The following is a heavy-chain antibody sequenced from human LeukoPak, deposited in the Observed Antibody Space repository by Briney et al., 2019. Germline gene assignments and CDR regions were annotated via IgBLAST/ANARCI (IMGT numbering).Heavy chain of an antibody. V-gene: IGHV3-21*01. Sequence: GGSLRLSCAASGFSFSSYAMHWVRQAPGKGLEWVSSISSSSSYIYYADSVKGRFTISRDNAKNSLYLQMNSLRAEDTAVYYCARGMVRGVKGSYGMDVWGQGTTVTVSS. CDR2: ISSSSSYI. D-gene: IGHD3-10*01. J-gene: IGHJ6*02. CDR3: ARGMVRGVKGSYGMDV. CDR1: GFSFSSYA.